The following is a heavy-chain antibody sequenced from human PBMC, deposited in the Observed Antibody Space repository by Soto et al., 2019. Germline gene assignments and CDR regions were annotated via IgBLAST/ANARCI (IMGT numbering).Heavy chain of an antibody. CDR2: INPDSGAT. CDR3: ARGDYGTGGYPFPYFDY. Sequence: HEHLVQSGAEVKRPGASLKVSCKASGYSFTGYYIHWVRQAPGQGLEWMGWINPDSGATNYAQNLQDRVARTSDTSISTASMDLTSLTSDDTAVYYCARGDYGTGGYPFPYFDYWGQGTLVIVSS. V-gene: IGHV1-2*02. D-gene: IGHD2-8*02. CDR1: GYSFTGYY. J-gene: IGHJ4*02.